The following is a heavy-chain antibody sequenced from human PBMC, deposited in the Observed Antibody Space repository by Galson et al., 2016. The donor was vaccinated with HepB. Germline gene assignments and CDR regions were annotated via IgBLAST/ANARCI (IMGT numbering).Heavy chain of an antibody. CDR3: TRDLNFLLFDY. J-gene: IGHJ4*02. D-gene: IGHD3-10*01. V-gene: IGHV3-74*03. CDR1: GLSVSSNY. Sequence: SLRLSCAASGLSVSSNYMSWVRQAPGKGLVWVSRLPTDEYPPTYADSVRGRFTISRDNAKNTLYLQMDSLRADDTAVYYCTRDLNFLLFDYWGQGALVTVSS. CDR2: LPTDEYPP.